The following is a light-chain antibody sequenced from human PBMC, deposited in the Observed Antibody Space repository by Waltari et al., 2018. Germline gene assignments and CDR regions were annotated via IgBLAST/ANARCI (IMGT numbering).Light chain of an antibody. CDR3: QTGGHGTWV. V-gene: IGLV4-69*01. Sequence: QLVLTQSPSASASLGASVKLTCTLSSGHINNVIAWLQQRPEKGPRYLMKVNSDGSHNKGDEVPDRFSVSGSGAERYLSISSLQSEDEADYICQTGGHGTWVFGGGTKLTVL. J-gene: IGLJ3*02. CDR1: SGHINNV. CDR2: VNSDGSH.